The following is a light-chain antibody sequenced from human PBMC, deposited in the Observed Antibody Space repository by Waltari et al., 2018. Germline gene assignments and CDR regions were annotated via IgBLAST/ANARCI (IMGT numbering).Light chain of an antibody. CDR3: CSYARSRTLL. Sequence: QSALTQPASVSGSPGQSTTISCTRTSSDIGTYNYVSWYQQYPGKAPKLMIHGVTNRPSGVSDRFSGSKSGNTASLTISGLQAEDEAVYYCCSYARSRTLLFGGGTELTVL. V-gene: IGLV2-23*01. CDR2: GVT. CDR1: SSDIGTYNY. J-gene: IGLJ3*02.